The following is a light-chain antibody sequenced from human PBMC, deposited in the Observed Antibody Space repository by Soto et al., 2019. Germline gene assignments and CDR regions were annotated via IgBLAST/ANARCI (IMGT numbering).Light chain of an antibody. J-gene: IGKJ5*01. Sequence: DIQMTQSPSSLSASVGDRVTITCRASQSISRHLNWYQQKPGKAPKLLIYAASSLQSGVPSRFTRSGSATDFTLTISSLQPEYFATYHSPPSGISPITLPHGTRLRIK. CDR2: AAS. V-gene: IGKV1-39*01. CDR1: QSISRH. CDR3: PPSGISPIT.